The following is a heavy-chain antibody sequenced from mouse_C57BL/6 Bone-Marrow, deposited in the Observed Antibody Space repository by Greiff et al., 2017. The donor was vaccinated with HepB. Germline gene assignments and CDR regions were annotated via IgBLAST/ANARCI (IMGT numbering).Heavy chain of an antibody. CDR1: GFSLTSYG. J-gene: IGHJ4*01. V-gene: IGHV2-2*01. CDR2: IWSGGGT. Sequence: VKVVESGPGLVQPSQSLSITCTVSGFSLTSYGVHWVRQSPGKGLEWLGVIWSGGGTDYNAAFISRLSISKDNSKSQGFFKMNSLQAVDTAIYYCARYRSEPDYAMDYWGQGTSVTVSS. CDR3: ARYRSEPDYAMDY. D-gene: IGHD6-1*01.